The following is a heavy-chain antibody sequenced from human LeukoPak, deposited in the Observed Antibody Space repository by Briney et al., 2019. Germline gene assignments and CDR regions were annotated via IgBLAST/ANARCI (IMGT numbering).Heavy chain of an antibody. J-gene: IGHJ6*02. V-gene: IGHV4-34*01. CDR1: GGSFSGYY. Sequence: SETLSLTCAVYGGSFSGYYWSWIRQPPGKGLEWIGEINHSGSTNYNPSLKSRVTISVDTSKNQSSLKLSSVTAADTAVYYCARGRSFSGYYSYYGMDVWGQGTTVTVSS. D-gene: IGHD1-26*01. CDR2: INHSGST. CDR3: ARGRSFSGYYSYYGMDV.